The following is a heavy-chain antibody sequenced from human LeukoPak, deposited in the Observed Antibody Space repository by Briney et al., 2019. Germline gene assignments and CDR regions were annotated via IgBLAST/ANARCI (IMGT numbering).Heavy chain of an antibody. CDR1: GFTFSSYG. CDR2: IWYDESKR. CDR3: ARDDFGSGSPFDY. Sequence: GGSLRLSCAASGFTFSSYGMHWVRQAPGKGLEWVAVIWYDESKRYYADSVKGRFTISRDNSKNTLYLQMNSPRAEDTAVYYCARDDFGSGSPFDYWGQGTLVTVSS. V-gene: IGHV3-33*01. J-gene: IGHJ4*02. D-gene: IGHD6-19*01.